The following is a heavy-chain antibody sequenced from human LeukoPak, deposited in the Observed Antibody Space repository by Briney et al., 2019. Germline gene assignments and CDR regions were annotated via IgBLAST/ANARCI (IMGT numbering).Heavy chain of an antibody. D-gene: IGHD4-17*01. V-gene: IGHV4-4*07. CDR2: IYSSGRT. CDR1: GGSISSYY. J-gene: IGHJ3*01. CDR3: ARHTRYGDFNPNDV. Sequence: SETLSLTCTVSGGSISSYYWSWIRQSAGKGLEWIGRIYSSGRTSYNPSLKSRVTMSADTSKNQFSLRVTSVTAADTAVYYCARHTRYGDFNPNDVWGQGTMVTVST.